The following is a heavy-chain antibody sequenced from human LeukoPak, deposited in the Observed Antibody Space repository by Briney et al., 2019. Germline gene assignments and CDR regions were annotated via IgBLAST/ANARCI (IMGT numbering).Heavy chain of an antibody. CDR1: GGSFSGYY. V-gene: IGHV4-34*01. Sequence: PSETLSLTCAVYGGSFSGYYWSWIRQPPGKGLEWIGEINHSGSTNYNPSLKSRVTISVDTSKNQFSLKLSSVPAADTAVYYCARIVRYYYYMDVWGKGTTVTISS. D-gene: IGHD3-16*02. CDR2: INHSGST. J-gene: IGHJ6*03. CDR3: ARIVRYYYYMDV.